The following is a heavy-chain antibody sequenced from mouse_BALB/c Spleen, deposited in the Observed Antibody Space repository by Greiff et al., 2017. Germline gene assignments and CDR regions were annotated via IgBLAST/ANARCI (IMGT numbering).Heavy chain of an antibody. CDR2: INPSNGRT. V-gene: IGHV1S81*02. J-gene: IGHJ1*01. D-gene: IGHD2-1*01. CDR1: GYTFTSYW. CDR3: ARSGDGNYGFWYFDV. Sequence: QVQLKQPGAELVKPGASVKLSCKASGYTFTSYWMHWVKQRPGQGLEWIGEINPSNGRTNYNEKFKSKATLTVDKSSSTAYMQLSSLTSEDSAVYYCARSGDGNYGFWYFDVWGAGTTVTVSS.